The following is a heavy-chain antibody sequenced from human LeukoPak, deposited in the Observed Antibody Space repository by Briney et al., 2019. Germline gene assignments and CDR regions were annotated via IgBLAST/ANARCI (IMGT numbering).Heavy chain of an antibody. J-gene: IGHJ4*02. V-gene: IGHV3-30-3*01. Sequence: PGGSLRLSCAASGFTFSSYAMHWVRQAPGKGLEWVAVISYDGSNKYYADSVKGRFTISRDNSKNTLYLQMNRLRAEDTAVYYCARDRGGYYDSSGYFHYWGQGTLVTVSS. CDR2: ISYDGSNK. D-gene: IGHD3-22*01. CDR1: GFTFSSYA. CDR3: ARDRGGYYDSSGYFHY.